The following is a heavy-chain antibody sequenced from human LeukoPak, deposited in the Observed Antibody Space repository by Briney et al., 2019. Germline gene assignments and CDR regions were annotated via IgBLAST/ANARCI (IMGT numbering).Heavy chain of an antibody. D-gene: IGHD3-22*01. Sequence: GGSLRLSCAASGFTVSSNYMSWVRQAPGKGLEWVSVIYSGGSTYYADSVKGRFTISRDNSKNTLYLQMNSLRAEDTAVYYCARGGYGYYDSSGSFDYWAQGTLVTVSS. CDR1: GFTVSSNY. CDR3: ARGGYGYYDSSGSFDY. V-gene: IGHV3-53*01. CDR2: IYSGGST. J-gene: IGHJ4*02.